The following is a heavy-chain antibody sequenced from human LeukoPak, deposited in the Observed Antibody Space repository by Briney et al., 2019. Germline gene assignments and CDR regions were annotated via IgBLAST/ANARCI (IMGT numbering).Heavy chain of an antibody. CDR3: ASGGSSLSNWFDP. D-gene: IGHD6-13*01. CDR1: GGSFSGYY. J-gene: IGHJ5*02. CDR2: INHSGST. V-gene: IGHV4-34*01. Sequence: PSETLSLTCAVYGGSFSGYYWSWIRQPPGKGLEWIGEINHSGSTNYNPSLKSRVTISVDTSKNQFSLKLSSVTAADTAVYYCASGGSSLSNWFDPWGQGTLVTVSS.